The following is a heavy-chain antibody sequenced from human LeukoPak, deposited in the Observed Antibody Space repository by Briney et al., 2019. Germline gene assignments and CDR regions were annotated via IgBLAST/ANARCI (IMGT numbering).Heavy chain of an antibody. CDR2: IRSKAYGGTT. D-gene: IGHD5-12*01. Sequence: PGGSLRLSCTASGFTFGDYAMSWVRQAPGKGLEWVGFIRSKAYGGTTEYAASVKGRFTISRDDSKSIAYLQMNSLKTEDTAVYYCTRVEVATKGYYCYYMDVWGKGTTVTVSS. V-gene: IGHV3-49*04. J-gene: IGHJ6*03. CDR3: TRVEVATKGYYCYYMDV. CDR1: GFTFGDYA.